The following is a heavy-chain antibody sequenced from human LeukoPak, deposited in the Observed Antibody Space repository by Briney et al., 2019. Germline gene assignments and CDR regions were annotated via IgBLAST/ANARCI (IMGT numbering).Heavy chain of an antibody. CDR3: ATPPHYYGSGSYPFDY. Sequence: ASVKVSCKVSGYTLTELSMHWVRQAPGKGLEWMGGFDPEDGETIYAQKFQGRVTMTEDTSTDTAYMELSSLRSEDTAVYYCATPPHYYGSGSYPFDYWGQGTLVTVSS. D-gene: IGHD3-10*01. V-gene: IGHV1-24*01. CDR1: GYTLTELS. J-gene: IGHJ4*02. CDR2: FDPEDGET.